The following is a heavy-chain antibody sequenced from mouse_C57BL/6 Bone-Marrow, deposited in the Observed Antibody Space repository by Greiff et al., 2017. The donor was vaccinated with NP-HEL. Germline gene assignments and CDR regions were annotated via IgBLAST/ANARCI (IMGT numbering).Heavy chain of an antibody. V-gene: IGHV5-12*01. Sequence: EVQVVESGGGLVQPGGSLKLSCAASGFTFSDYYMYWVRQTPEKRLEWVAYISNGGGSTYYPDTVKGRFTISRDNAKNTLYLQMSRLKSEDTAMYYCARQGTTRYFDYWGQGTTLTVSS. J-gene: IGHJ2*01. CDR2: ISNGGGST. CDR3: ARQGTTRYFDY. CDR1: GFTFSDYY. D-gene: IGHD1-1*01.